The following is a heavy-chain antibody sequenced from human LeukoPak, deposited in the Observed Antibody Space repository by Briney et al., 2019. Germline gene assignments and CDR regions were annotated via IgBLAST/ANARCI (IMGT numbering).Heavy chain of an antibody. CDR3: ARGVEPLAANTLAY. J-gene: IGHJ4*02. CDR2: LYSDGNT. CDR1: GSTVITNA. D-gene: IGHD1-14*01. Sequence: GGSLRLSCAASGSTVITNAMTWVRQAPGKGLEWVSVLYSDGNTKYADSVQGRFTISRDNSKNTLYLEMNSLSPDDTAVYYCARGVEPLAANTLAYWGQGTLVTVSS. V-gene: IGHV3-53*01.